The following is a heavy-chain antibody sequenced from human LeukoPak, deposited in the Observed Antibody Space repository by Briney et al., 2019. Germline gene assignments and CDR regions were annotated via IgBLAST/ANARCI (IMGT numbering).Heavy chain of an antibody. CDR3: AKRESGTDYNWFDL. CDR2: IRGSGGST. J-gene: IGHJ5*02. CDR1: GFTLRSYA. Sequence: GGSLRLSCAASGFTLRSYAMNWVRQAPGKGLEWVSGIRGSGGSTDYADSVKDRFTISRDNSKNTLYLQMNSLRAEDTAVYYCAKRESGTDYNWFDLWGQGTRVTVSS. V-gene: IGHV3-23*01. D-gene: IGHD1-26*01.